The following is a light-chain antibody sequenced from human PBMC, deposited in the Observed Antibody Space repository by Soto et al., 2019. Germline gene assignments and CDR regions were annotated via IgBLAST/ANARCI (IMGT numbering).Light chain of an antibody. CDR2: AAS. CDR1: QGISNY. V-gene: IGKV1-27*01. Sequence: DIQMTQSPYSLSASVGDRVTISCRASQGISNYLAWYQQKPGKVPKLLIYAASTLQSGVPSRFSGSRSRTDYTLTISSLQPEDVATYYCQNYKSGQFTFGPGTKVDIK. CDR3: QNYKSGQFT. J-gene: IGKJ3*01.